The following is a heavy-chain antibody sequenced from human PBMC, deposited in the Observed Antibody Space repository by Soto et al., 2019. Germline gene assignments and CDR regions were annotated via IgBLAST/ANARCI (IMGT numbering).Heavy chain of an antibody. Sequence: LRLSCAASGFTFSSYGMHWVRQAPGKGLEWVAVIWYDGSNKYYADSVKGRFTISRDNSKNTLYLQMNSLRAEDTAVYYCARDVGGSSWHEGGYYFDYWGQGTLVTVSS. J-gene: IGHJ4*02. CDR3: ARDVGGSSWHEGGYYFDY. CDR1: GFTFSSYG. V-gene: IGHV3-33*01. CDR2: IWYDGSNK. D-gene: IGHD6-13*01.